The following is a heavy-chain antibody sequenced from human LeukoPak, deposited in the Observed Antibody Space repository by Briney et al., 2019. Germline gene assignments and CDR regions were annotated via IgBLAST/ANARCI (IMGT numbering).Heavy chain of an antibody. CDR2: TYYRSKWYN. J-gene: IGHJ5*02. V-gene: IGHV6-1*01. Sequence: SQTLSLTCAISGDSVSRTDAGWNWIRQSPSRGLEWLGRTYYRSKWYNDYAVSVKSRITINPDTSKNQFSLQLNSVTPEDMAVYYCARDPGIAVAGGWFDPWGQGTLVTVSS. CDR1: GDSVSRTDAG. CDR3: ARDPGIAVAGGWFDP. D-gene: IGHD6-19*01.